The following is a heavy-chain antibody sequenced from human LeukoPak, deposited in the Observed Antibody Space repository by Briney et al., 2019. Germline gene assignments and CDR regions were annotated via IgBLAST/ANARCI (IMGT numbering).Heavy chain of an antibody. V-gene: IGHV3-11*04. D-gene: IGHD1-26*01. J-gene: IGHJ4*02. CDR1: GFSFSNYF. Sequence: GGSLRLSCEASGFSFSNYFISWIRQAPGKGLEWVSYITNSGRSTNYADAVKGRFTISRDNTKKSVYLEMTDLRPEDTAVYYCAREASGNYYVFDSWGQGTRVTVSS. CDR3: AREASGNYYVFDS. CDR2: ITNSGRST.